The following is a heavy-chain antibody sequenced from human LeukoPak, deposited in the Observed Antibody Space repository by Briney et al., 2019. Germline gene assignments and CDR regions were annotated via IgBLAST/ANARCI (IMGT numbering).Heavy chain of an antibody. CDR1: GYTLTELS. D-gene: IGHD6-19*01. CDR2: FDPEEGET. Sequence: GASVKVSCKVSGYTLTELSMHWVRQAPGKGLEWMGGFDPEEGETIYAQKFQGRVTMTEDTSTDTAYMDLSSLRSEDTAVYYFSTEAAGKGPFGYWGEGTLVTVSS. V-gene: IGHV1-24*01. CDR3: STEAAGKGPFGY. J-gene: IGHJ4*02.